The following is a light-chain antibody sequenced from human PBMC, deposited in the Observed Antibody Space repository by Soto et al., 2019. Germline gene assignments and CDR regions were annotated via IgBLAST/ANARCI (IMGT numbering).Light chain of an antibody. CDR1: SSNIGLNT. J-gene: IGLJ1*01. Sequence: QCVLTQPPSASRTPGQTGTISCSGSSSNIGLNTVNWYQQLPGTAPNLLIYTNNQRPAGVPDRFSGSKSGTSASLAISGLQSEDEADYYCAAWDDSLNGSVFGTGTKVTVL. CDR3: AAWDDSLNGSV. CDR2: TNN. V-gene: IGLV1-44*01.